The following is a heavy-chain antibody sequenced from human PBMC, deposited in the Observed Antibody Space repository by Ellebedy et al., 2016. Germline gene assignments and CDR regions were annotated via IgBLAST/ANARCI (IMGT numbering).Heavy chain of an antibody. J-gene: IGHJ4*02. CDR3: AKAVDTAMVLGGNFDY. CDR2: ISGSGGST. CDR1: GFTFSSYA. D-gene: IGHD5-18*01. Sequence: GGSLRLSXAASGFTFSSYAMSWVRQAPGKGLEWVSAISGSGGSTYYADSVKGRFTISRDNSKNTLYLQMNSLRAEDTAVYYCAKAVDTAMVLGGNFDYWGQGTLVTVSS. V-gene: IGHV3-23*01.